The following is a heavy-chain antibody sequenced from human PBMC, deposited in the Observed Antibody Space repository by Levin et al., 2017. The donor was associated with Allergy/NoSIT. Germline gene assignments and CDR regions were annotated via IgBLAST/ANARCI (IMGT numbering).Heavy chain of an antibody. Sequence: GESLKISCAASGFTFSSYSMNWVRQAPGKGLEWVSYISSSSSTMYYADSVKGRFTISRDNAKNSLYLQMNSLRAEDTAVYYCARLRGYSYGYGDYWGQGTLVTVSS. J-gene: IGHJ4*02. CDR3: ARLRGYSYGYGDY. CDR1: GFTFSSYS. V-gene: IGHV3-48*01. D-gene: IGHD5-18*01. CDR2: ISSSSSTM.